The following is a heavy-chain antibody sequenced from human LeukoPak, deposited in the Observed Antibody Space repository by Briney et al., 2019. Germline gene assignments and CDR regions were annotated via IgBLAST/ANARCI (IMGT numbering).Heavy chain of an antibody. CDR1: GYTFTSYY. CDR3: ARGRYCSSTSCYYYYYYYMDV. CDR2: INPSGGST. D-gene: IGHD2-2*01. Sequence: ASVKVSCKAAGYTFTSYYMHWVRQAPGQGLEWMGIINPSGGSTSYAQKFQGRVTMTRDMSTSTVYMELSSLRSEDTAVYYCARGRYCSSTSCYYYYYYYMDVWGKGTTVTISS. V-gene: IGHV1-46*01. J-gene: IGHJ6*03.